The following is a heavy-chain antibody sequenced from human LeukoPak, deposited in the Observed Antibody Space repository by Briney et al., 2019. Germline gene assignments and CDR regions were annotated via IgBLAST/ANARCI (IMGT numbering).Heavy chain of an antibody. CDR2: IYYSGST. D-gene: IGHD4-17*01. J-gene: IGHJ5*02. Sequence: PSETLSLTCTVSGGSISSSSYYWGWIRQPPGKGLEWIGYIYYSGSTNYNPSLKSRVTISVDTSKNQFSLKLSSVTAADTAVYYCARRDSDYGDYWFDPWGQGTLVTVSS. CDR3: ARRDSDYGDYWFDP. CDR1: GGSISSSSYY. V-gene: IGHV4-61*05.